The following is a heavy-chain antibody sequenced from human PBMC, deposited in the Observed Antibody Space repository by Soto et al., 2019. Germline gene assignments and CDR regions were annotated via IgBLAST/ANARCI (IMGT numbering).Heavy chain of an antibody. CDR2: IYPGDSDT. D-gene: IGHD3-22*01. V-gene: IGHV5-51*01. CDR1: GYSFTSYW. Sequence: GESLKISCTGSGYSFTSYWIGWVRQMPGKGLEWMGIIYPGDSDTRYSPSFQGQVTISADKSISTAYLQWSSLKASDTAFFYCARRYYDSSGYYYGAFDIWGQGTMVT. CDR3: ARRYYDSSGYYYGAFDI. J-gene: IGHJ3*02.